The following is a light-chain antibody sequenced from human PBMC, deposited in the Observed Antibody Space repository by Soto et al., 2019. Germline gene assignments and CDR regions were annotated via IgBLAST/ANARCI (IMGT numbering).Light chain of an antibody. J-gene: IGKJ4*01. V-gene: IGKV3-11*01. CDR3: QQHSNGPSLT. Sequence: EIVLTKSPATLSLSPGARATLSCRASQSVSSYLAWYQQKPGQAPRLLIYDASNRATGSPARFSGSGAGTEYTPTTSSLVAHEFLYYYGQQHSNGPSLTFGEGTKVDIK. CDR2: DAS. CDR1: QSVSSY.